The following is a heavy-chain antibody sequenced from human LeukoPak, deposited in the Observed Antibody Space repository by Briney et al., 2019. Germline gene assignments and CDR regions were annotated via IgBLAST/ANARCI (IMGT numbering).Heavy chain of an antibody. CDR1: GDSVFSNSTA. Sequence: SQTLSLTCVISGDSVFSNSTACNWIRQSPSRGPEWLGRTYYRSKWYTDYAVSVKSRITINPDTSKNQFSLQLNSVTPEDTAVYYCARGGQGDGYSADEAFDLWGQGTMVTVS. CDR2: TYYRSKWYT. CDR3: ARGGQGDGYSADEAFDL. V-gene: IGHV6-1*01. J-gene: IGHJ3*01. D-gene: IGHD5-24*01.